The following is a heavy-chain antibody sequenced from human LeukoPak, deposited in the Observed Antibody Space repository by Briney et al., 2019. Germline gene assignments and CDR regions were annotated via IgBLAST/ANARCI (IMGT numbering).Heavy chain of an antibody. Sequence: KASETLSLTCTVSGGSISSYYWSWIRQPPGKGLEWIGYIYYSGSTNYNPSLKSRVTISVDTSKNQFSLKLSSVTAADTAVYYCARDPLSYSSGWFDPWGQGTLVTVSS. D-gene: IGHD6-19*01. CDR1: GGSISSYY. V-gene: IGHV4-59*01. J-gene: IGHJ5*02. CDR3: ARDPLSYSSGWFDP. CDR2: IYYSGST.